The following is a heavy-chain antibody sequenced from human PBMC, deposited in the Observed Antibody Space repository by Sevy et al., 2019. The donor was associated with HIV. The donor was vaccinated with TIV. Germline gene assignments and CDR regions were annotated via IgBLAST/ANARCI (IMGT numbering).Heavy chain of an antibody. CDR2: ISHGGGTT. Sequence: GESLKISCAASGFTFNNYDMNWVRQAPGKGLEWVSVISHGGGTTYYADSVKGRFTISRDDSKDTVYLEMNSLRAEDTAVYYCARRYLPSAPPALDYWGQGTLVTVSS. CDR1: GFTFNNYD. J-gene: IGHJ4*02. V-gene: IGHV3-23*01. D-gene: IGHD2-2*01. CDR3: ARRYLPSAPPALDY.